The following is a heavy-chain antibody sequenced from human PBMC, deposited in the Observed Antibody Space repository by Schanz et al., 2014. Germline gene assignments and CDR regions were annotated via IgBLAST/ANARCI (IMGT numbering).Heavy chain of an antibody. V-gene: IGHV3-9*02. J-gene: IGHJ6*03. CDR1: GFNSDDYA. Sequence: EVQVVESGGGLVQPGGSLRLSCTASGFNSDDYAMHWVRQAPGKGLEWVSNIPWNGAAIGYAGSVRGRFTISRDSAKNSLYLQMNSLRPEDTALYYCAKGSRSGSKVMDVCGKGTTVTVSS. CDR2: IPWNGAAI. D-gene: IGHD3-10*01. CDR3: AKGSRSGSKVMDV.